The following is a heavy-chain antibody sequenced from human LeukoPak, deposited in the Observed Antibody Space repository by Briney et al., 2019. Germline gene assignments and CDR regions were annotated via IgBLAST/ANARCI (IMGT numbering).Heavy chain of an antibody. D-gene: IGHD4-17*01. CDR1: GGSVRRGNYY. CDR3: AGNDYGDYKSSFDY. Sequence: SETLSLTCTVSGGSVRRGNYYWTWIRQPAGSGLEWIGRIYTSGTTDYNPSLRTRVTISVDTSKNQFSLRLNSVTAADTAMYYCAGNDYGDYKSSFDYWGQGTLVTVSS. CDR2: IYTSGTT. J-gene: IGHJ4*02. V-gene: IGHV4-61*10.